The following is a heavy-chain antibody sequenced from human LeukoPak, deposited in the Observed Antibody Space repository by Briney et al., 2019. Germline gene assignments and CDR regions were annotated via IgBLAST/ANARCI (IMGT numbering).Heavy chain of an antibody. Sequence: SETLSLTCAVYRGSFSGYYWSWIRQPPGKWLEWIGEINHSGSTNYNPSLKSRVTISVDTSKNQFSLKLSSVTAADTAVYYCARAPLVRRVMGACDIWGQGTMVTVSS. D-gene: IGHD3-9*01. CDR3: ARAPLVRRVMGACDI. CDR2: INHSGST. J-gene: IGHJ3*02. V-gene: IGHV4-34*01. CDR1: RGSFSGYY.